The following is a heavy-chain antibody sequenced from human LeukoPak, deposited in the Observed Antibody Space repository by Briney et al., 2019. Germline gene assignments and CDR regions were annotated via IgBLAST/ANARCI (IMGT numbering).Heavy chain of an antibody. CDR3: ARAPPHWNDGVDY. CDR1: GGSFSGYY. V-gene: IGHV4-34*01. J-gene: IGHJ4*02. D-gene: IGHD1-1*01. CDR2: INHSGST. Sequence: SETLSLTCAVYGGSFSGYYWSWIRQPPGKGLEWIGEINHSGSTNYNPSLKSRVTISVDMSKNQFSLKLSSVTAADTAVYYCARAPPHWNDGVDYWGQGTLVTVSS.